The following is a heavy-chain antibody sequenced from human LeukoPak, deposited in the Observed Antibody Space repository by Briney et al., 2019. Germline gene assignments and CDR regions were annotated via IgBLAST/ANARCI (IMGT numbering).Heavy chain of an antibody. Sequence: SETLSLTCTVSGGSISSSSYYWGWIRQPPGKGLEWIGSIYYSGSTYYNPSLKSRVTISVDTSKNQFSLKLSSVTAADTAVYYRAREDGSGWYYFDYWGQGTLVTVSS. V-gene: IGHV4-39*02. CDR2: IYYSGST. CDR3: AREDGSGWYYFDY. J-gene: IGHJ4*02. CDR1: GGSISSSSYY. D-gene: IGHD6-19*01.